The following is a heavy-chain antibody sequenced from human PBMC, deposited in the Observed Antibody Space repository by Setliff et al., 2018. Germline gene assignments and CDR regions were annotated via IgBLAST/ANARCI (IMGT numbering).Heavy chain of an antibody. CDR2: IQKSGST. Sequence: SETLSLTCNVSGVSISSYYWSWIRQPPGKGLESIGYIQKSGSTNYNPSLMSRVSISVDTSKNQFSLKLRSVSAADTAVYYCRYWSGYYNNDYWGQGTLVTVSS. CDR3: RYWSGYYNNDY. CDR1: GVSISSYY. V-gene: IGHV4-59*12. J-gene: IGHJ4*02. D-gene: IGHD3-3*01.